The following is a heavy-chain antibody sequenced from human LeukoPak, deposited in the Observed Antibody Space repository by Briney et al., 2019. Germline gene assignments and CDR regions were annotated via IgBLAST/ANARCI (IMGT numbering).Heavy chain of an antibody. CDR3: ASGGIYYGAAFDF. V-gene: IGHV3-30*02. J-gene: IGHJ4*02. Sequence: GGSLRLSCVASGFTFSSSGMHWVRQSPGKGLDWVAFIRNDGNKYNYAESVKGRFTISRDNANNSLYLQMNSLRAEDTAFYYCASGGIYYGAAFDFWGQGTLVTVSS. D-gene: IGHD1-26*01. CDR1: GFTFSSSG. CDR2: IRNDGNKY.